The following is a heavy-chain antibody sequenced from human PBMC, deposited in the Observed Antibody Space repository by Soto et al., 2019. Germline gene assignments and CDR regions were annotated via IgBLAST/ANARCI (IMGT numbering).Heavy chain of an antibody. Sequence: PSETLSLTCTISGGAISTYYWSWIRQPPGKGLEWIGYIYYTGSTSYNPSLRSRVTISVDTSKNEFSLELRSVTAADTAVYYYASDLWGQGTPVTVSS. J-gene: IGHJ4*02. CDR1: GGAISTYY. CDR2: IYYTGST. V-gene: IGHV4-59*01. CDR3: ASDL.